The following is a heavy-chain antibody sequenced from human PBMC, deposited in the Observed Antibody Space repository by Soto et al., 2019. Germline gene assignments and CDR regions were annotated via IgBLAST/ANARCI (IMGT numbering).Heavy chain of an antibody. Sequence: EVQLVESGGGLVQPGGSLRLSCAASGFTFSDHYMQWVRQAPGKGLEWVARIRNKANSYTTIYAASVKGRFTISRDGSKNSLYLEMSSLRTEDTAVYYCSRGAEGKTPAGSLNYYDGMDVWGQGTTVTVSS. CDR2: IRNKANSYTT. V-gene: IGHV3-72*01. D-gene: IGHD2-15*01. CDR1: GFTFSDHY. CDR3: SRGAEGKTPAGSLNYYDGMDV. J-gene: IGHJ6*02.